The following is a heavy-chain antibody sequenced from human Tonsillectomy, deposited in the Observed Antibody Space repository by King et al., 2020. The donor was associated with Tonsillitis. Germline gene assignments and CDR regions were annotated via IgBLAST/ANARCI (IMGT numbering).Heavy chain of an antibody. CDR3: ARGPPYCSGGSCYSYFDP. Sequence: VQLVESGGGLVQPGGSLRLSCAASGFTFSTYYMSWVRQAPGKGLEWVANIKQDGSEKYYVDFVEGRFTISRDNAKNSLYLQMNGLRAEDTAVYYCARGPPYCSGGSCYSYFDPWGQGTLVTVSS. J-gene: IGHJ5*02. V-gene: IGHV3-7*01. CDR2: IKQDGSEK. D-gene: IGHD2-15*01. CDR1: GFTFSTYY.